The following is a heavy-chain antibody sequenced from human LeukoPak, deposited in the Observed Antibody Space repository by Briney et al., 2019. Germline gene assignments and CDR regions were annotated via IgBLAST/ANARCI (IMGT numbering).Heavy chain of an antibody. D-gene: IGHD3-22*01. V-gene: IGHV4-61*02. Sequence: RASQTLSLTWPLSGGSISSGSNYWSWLRQPAWKGLEWTGRIYTSGSTNYNPSLKSRVTISVGTSKNQFSLKLSSVTAADSAVYYCARAAPLATYYYDSSGYYYFDYWGQGTLVTVSS. CDR3: ARAAPLATYYYDSSGYYYFDY. J-gene: IGHJ4*02. CDR2: IYTSGST. CDR1: GGSISSGSNY.